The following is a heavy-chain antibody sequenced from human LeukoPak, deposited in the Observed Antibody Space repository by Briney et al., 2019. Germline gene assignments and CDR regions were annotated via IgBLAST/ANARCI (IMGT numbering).Heavy chain of an antibody. CDR2: ISYDGSNK. V-gene: IGHV3-30-3*01. CDR1: GFTFSSYA. D-gene: IGHD1-1*01. J-gene: IGHJ5*02. Sequence: GRSLRLSCAASGFTFSSYAMHWVRQAPGKGLEWVAVISYDGSNKYYADSVKGRFTISRDNSKNTLYLQMNSLRAEDTAVYYCARDQRLVNWFDPWGQGTLVTVSS. CDR3: ARDQRLVNWFDP.